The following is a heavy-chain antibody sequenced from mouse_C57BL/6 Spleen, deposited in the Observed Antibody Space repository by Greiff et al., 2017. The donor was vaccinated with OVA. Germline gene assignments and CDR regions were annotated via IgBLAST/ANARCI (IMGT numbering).Heavy chain of an antibody. CDR2: IDPSDSYT. CDR1: GYTFTSYW. CDR3: ARFDGSSYGFAY. D-gene: IGHD1-1*01. Sequence: VQLQQPGAELVMPGASVKLSCKASGYTFTSYWMHWVKQRPGQGLEWIGEIDPSDSYTNYNQKFKGKSTLTVDKSSSTAYMQLSSLTSEDSAVYYCARFDGSSYGFAYWGQGTLVTVSA. V-gene: IGHV1-69*01. J-gene: IGHJ3*01.